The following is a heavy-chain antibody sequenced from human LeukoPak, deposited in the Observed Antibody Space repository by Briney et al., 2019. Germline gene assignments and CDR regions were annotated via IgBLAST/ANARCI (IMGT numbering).Heavy chain of an antibody. CDR3: ASSDSSGYYRGQFDY. J-gene: IGHJ4*02. Sequence: GGSLRLSCAASGFTFSSYGMHWVRQAPGKGLEWVAVIWYDGSNKYYAGSVKGRFTIPRDNSKNTLYLQMNSLRAEDTAVYCCASSDSSGYYRGQFDYWGQGTLVTVSS. V-gene: IGHV3-33*01. CDR1: GFTFSSYG. CDR2: IWYDGSNK. D-gene: IGHD3-22*01.